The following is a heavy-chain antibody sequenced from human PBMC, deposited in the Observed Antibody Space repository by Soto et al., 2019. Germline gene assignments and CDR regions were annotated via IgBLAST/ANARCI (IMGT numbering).Heavy chain of an antibody. CDR2: ISPNSGNT. CDR3: ARGSGPWLPNY. Sequence: ASVKVSCKASGYNFTSNGISWVRQAPGQGLEWMAWISPNSGNTKYQQTFQDRVTMTTDTSTSTAYMELSSLRSEDTAVYYCARGSGPWLPNYWGQGTLVTVSS. D-gene: IGHD3-22*01. CDR1: GYNFTSNG. J-gene: IGHJ4*02. V-gene: IGHV1-18*01.